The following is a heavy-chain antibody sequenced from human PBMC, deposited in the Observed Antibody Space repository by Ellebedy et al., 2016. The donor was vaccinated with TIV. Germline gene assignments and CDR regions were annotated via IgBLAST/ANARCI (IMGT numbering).Heavy chain of an antibody. J-gene: IGHJ4*02. CDR1: GFPFDDYA. CDR3: AKMMDYGDFDY. CDR2: IGWNGAST. V-gene: IGHV3-9*01. Sequence: SLKISCAASGFPFDDYAMNWVRQPPGKGLEWVSRIGWNGASTGYADSVKGRFTISRDNAKNSLYLQMNSLTPEDTALYYCAKMMDYGDFDYWGQGTLVTVSS. D-gene: IGHD2-21*01.